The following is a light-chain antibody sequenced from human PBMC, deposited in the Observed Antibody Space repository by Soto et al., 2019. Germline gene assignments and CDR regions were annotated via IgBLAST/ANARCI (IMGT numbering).Light chain of an antibody. CDR3: QQYVSSQIT. V-gene: IGKV3-20*01. CDR1: QSVGSSY. Sequence: EIVLTQSPGTLSLSPGERAALSCGASQSVGSSYLAWYQQKPGQAPRLLIYGASSMATGIPDRFSGSGSGTDFTLTISRLEPEDFAVYYCQQYVSSQITFGQGTRLEIK. CDR2: GAS. J-gene: IGKJ5*01.